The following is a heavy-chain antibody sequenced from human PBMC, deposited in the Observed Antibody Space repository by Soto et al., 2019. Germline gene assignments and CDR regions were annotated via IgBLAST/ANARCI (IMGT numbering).Heavy chain of an antibody. D-gene: IGHD5-18*01. Sequence: EVQLVESGGGLVKPGGSLRLSCAASGFTFSSYSMNWVRQAPGKGLEWVSSISSSSSYIYYADSVKGRCTISRDNAKNSLSLQMNSLRAEDTAVYYCARDQPGYSYGYGLGYWGQGTLVTVSS. V-gene: IGHV3-21*01. CDR1: GFTFSSYS. J-gene: IGHJ4*02. CDR3: ARDQPGYSYGYGLGY. CDR2: ISSSSSYI.